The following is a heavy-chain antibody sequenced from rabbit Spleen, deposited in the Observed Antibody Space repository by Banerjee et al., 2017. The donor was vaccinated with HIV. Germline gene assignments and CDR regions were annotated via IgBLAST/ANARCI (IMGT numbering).Heavy chain of an antibody. Sequence: QEQLEESGGDLVKPEGSLTLTCTASGFSFSNSYWICWVRQAPGKGLEWIACIYTGDDNTAYASWAKGRFTISKTSSTTVTLQMTSLTAADTATYFCAKGGWVGRKYGTYFTLWGPGTLVTVS. D-gene: IGHD5-1*01. CDR3: AKGGWVGRKYGTYFTL. J-gene: IGHJ4*01. V-gene: IGHV1S45*01. CDR1: GFSFSNSYW. CDR2: IYTGDDNT.